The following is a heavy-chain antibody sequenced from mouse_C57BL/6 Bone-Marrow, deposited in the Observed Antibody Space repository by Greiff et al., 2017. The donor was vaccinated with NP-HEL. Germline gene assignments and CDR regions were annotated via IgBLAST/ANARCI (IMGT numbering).Heavy chain of an antibody. CDR2: ISDGGSYI. J-gene: IGHJ1*03. CDR1: GFTFSSYA. CDR3: ARDPIYYYGSSFWYFDV. Sequence: EVMLVESGGGLVKPGGSLKLSCAASGFTFSSYAMSWVRQTPEKRLEWVATISDGGSYIYYPDNVQGRFTISRDHAKNNLYLQMSHLKSEDTARYYWARDPIYYYGSSFWYFDVWGTGTTVTVSS. V-gene: IGHV5-4*01. D-gene: IGHD1-1*01.